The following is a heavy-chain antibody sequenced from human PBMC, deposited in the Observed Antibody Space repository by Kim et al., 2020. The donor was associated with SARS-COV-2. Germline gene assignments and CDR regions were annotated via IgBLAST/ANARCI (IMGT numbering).Heavy chain of an antibody. CDR3: ARQGYYDDHLNHYWYFDL. CDR2: IDPSDSYT. CDR1: RYSFTNYW. V-gene: IGHV5-10-1*01. Sequence: GESLKISCRGSRYSFTNYWISWVRQMPGKGLEWMGRIDPSDSYTNFSPSFQGHVTISVDKSISTAYLQWNSLKASDTAIYYCARQGYYDDHLNHYWYFDLWGRGTLVTVSS. D-gene: IGHD3-22*01. J-gene: IGHJ2*01.